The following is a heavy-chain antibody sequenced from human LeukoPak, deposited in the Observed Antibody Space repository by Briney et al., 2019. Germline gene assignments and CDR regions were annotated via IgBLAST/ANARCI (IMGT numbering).Heavy chain of an antibody. CDR3: AKDYGSGIYYFDY. CDR1: GFAFSSYG. D-gene: IGHD3-10*01. Sequence: GRSLRLSCAASGFAFSSYGMHWVRQAPGKGLEWVAVISYDGSNKYYADSVKGRFTISRDNSKNTLYLQMNSLRAEDTAVYYCAKDYGSGIYYFDYWGQGTLVTVSS. V-gene: IGHV3-30*18. J-gene: IGHJ4*02. CDR2: ISYDGSNK.